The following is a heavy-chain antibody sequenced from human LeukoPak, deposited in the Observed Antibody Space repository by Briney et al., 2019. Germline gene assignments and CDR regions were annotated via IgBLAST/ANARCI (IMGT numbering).Heavy chain of an antibody. CDR1: GFTFSSYA. CDR3: ARGAVLRFLEWAPRAYYFDY. J-gene: IGHJ4*02. V-gene: IGHV3-23*01. D-gene: IGHD3-3*01. CDR2: ISGGGGST. Sequence: GGSLRLSCAAPGFTFSSYAMSWVRQAPGKGLEWVSAISGGGGSTYYADSVKGRFTISRDNSKNTLYLQMNSLRAEDTAVYYCARGAVLRFLEWAPRAYYFDYWGQGTLVTVSS.